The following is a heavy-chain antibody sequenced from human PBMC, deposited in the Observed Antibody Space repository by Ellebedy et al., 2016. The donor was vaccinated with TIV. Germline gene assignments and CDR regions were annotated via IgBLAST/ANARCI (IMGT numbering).Heavy chain of an antibody. CDR3: ATYALGTTPGFGY. Sequence: GESLKISCAASGFTFSNCYMGWVRPAPGKGLEWVANIKQDGSEQYYVGSVKGRFTIARGNAKNSLYLQMNRLRAEDTAVYDWATYALGTTPGFGYWGQGTLVTVSS. CDR1: GFTFSNCY. CDR2: IKQDGSEQ. D-gene: IGHD1-7*01. J-gene: IGHJ4*02. V-gene: IGHV3-7*01.